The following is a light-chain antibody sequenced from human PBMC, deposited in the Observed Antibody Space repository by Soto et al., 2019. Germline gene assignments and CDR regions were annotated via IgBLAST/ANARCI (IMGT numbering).Light chain of an antibody. CDR1: QTVSSN. V-gene: IGKV3-15*01. CDR2: RAS. Sequence: IVMTQSPATLAVSPAGRATLSCRASQTVSSNLAWYQQKPGQAPRLLIYRASTRATGVPARFSGSGSGTEFTLTISSLQSEDSAVLYCQQHNRWPRTFGQGTKVDI. CDR3: QQHNRWPRT. J-gene: IGKJ1*01.